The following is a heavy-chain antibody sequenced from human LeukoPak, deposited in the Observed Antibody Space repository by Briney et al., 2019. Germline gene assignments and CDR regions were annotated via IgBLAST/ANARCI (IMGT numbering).Heavy chain of an antibody. CDR1: GFTFTSYA. V-gene: IGHV3-33*08. D-gene: IGHD4-23*01. CDR2: IWYDGSNK. Sequence: PGRSLRLSCAASGFTFTSYAIHWVRQAPGKGLEWVAVIWYDGSNKYYADSVKGRFTISRDNSKNTLYLQMNSLRAEDTAVYYCARGGVVTRGAFDIWGQGTMVTVSS. J-gene: IGHJ3*02. CDR3: ARGGVVTRGAFDI.